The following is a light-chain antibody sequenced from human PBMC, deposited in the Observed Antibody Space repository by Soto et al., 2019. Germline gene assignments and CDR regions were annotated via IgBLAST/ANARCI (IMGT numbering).Light chain of an antibody. V-gene: IGKV3-20*01. CDR1: QTFGRTY. J-gene: IGKJ1*01. CDR2: DAS. CDR3: QQYGSSRT. Sequence: ESVLTQSQGTLSLSPGERVTLSCRASQTFGRTYLAWYQQKPGQSPRLLIYDASSRATGIPDRFSGSGSGTDFTLTISRLEPEDFAVYYCQQYGSSRTFGQGTKVEIK.